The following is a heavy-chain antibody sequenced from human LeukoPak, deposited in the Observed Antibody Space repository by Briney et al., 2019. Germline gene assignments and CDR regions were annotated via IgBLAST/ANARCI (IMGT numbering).Heavy chain of an antibody. CDR1: GYTFTGYY. Sequence: GASVKVSRKASGYTFTGYYIHWLRQAPGQGLEWMAWINPNSGDTNYAQKFQGRVTLTRDTSISTAYMELSRLRSDDTAVYYCARIVGYCSSNICFDYWGQGTLVTVSS. CDR2: INPNSGDT. CDR3: ARIVGYCSSNICFDY. J-gene: IGHJ4*02. D-gene: IGHD2-2*01. V-gene: IGHV1-2*02.